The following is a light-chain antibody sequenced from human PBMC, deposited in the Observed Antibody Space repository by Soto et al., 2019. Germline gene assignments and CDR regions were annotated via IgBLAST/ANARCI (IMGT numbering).Light chain of an antibody. Sequence: DIQMTQSPSTLSASVGDRVTITCRASQSISNWLAWYQQKPGKAPKLLIYKASSLESGVPSRFSGSGSGTEFTLTISSLQPDDFATYYCQQYNSVSLLTFG. CDR1: QSISNW. J-gene: IGKJ4*01. CDR2: KAS. V-gene: IGKV1-5*03. CDR3: QQYNSVSLLT.